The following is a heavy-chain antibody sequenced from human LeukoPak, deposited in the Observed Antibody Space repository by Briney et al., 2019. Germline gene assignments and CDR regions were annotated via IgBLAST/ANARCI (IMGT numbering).Heavy chain of an antibody. Sequence: SETLSLTCTVSGGSISSSHYYRGWIRQTPGKGLEWIGTIYYSGTTYYNPSLESRATISEGTSKNQFSLTLRSVTAADTAVYYCARQISDYYYYYIDVWGKGTTVTVSS. CDR1: GGSISSSHYY. J-gene: IGHJ6*03. D-gene: IGHD3-10*01. CDR2: IYYSGTT. CDR3: ARQISDYYYYYIDV. V-gene: IGHV4-39*01.